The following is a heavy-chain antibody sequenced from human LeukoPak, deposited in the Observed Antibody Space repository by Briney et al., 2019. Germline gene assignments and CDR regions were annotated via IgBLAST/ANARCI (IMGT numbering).Heavy chain of an antibody. CDR2: INPNSGGT. J-gene: IGHJ5*02. CDR3: ARGGSSSWYSFDP. V-gene: IGHV1-2*02. Sequence: AASVKVSCKASGYTFTGYYMHWVRQAPGQGLEWMGWINPNSGGTNYAQRFQGRVTMTRDTSISTAYMELSRLRSDDTAVYYCARGGSSSWYSFDPWGQGTLVTVSS. D-gene: IGHD6-13*01. CDR1: GYTFTGYY.